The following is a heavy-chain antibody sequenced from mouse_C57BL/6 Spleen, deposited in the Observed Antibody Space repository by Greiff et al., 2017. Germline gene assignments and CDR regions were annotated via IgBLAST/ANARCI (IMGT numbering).Heavy chain of an antibody. D-gene: IGHD3-2*02. V-gene: IGHV14-2*01. CDR1: GFNIKDYY. J-gene: IGHJ2*01. CDR2: IDPEDGET. Sequence: DVKLQESGAELVKPGASVKLSCTASGFNIKDYYMHWVKQRTEQGLEWIGRIDPEDGETKYAPKFQGKATITADTSSKTAYLQLSSLTSEDTAVYYCARRAAQASYYFDYWGQGTTLTVSS. CDR3: ARRAAQASYYFDY.